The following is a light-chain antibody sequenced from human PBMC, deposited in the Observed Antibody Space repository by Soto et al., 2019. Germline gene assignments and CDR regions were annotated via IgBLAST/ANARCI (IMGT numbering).Light chain of an antibody. J-gene: IGKJ4*01. CDR2: GAS. V-gene: IGKV3-15*01. CDR3: QQYQSWPLT. CDR1: QGVSTN. Sequence: DIVMTRSPATLSVSPGERATLSCRASQGVSTNLAWYQQKLGQDPRLLIYGASARATGIPARFSGSGSETEFTLTINSLQSEDFAVYYCQQYQSWPLTFGGGTKGEIK.